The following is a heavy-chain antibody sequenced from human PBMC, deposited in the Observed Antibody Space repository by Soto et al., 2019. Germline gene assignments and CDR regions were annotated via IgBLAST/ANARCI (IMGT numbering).Heavy chain of an antibody. J-gene: IGHJ6*02. Sequence: PSQTLSLTCAISGDSVSSNSAAWNWIRQSPSRGLEWLGRTYYRSKWYNDYAVSVKSRITINPDTSKNQFSLQLNSVTPEDTAVHYCARRGDSSGWYYYYYGMDVWGQGTTVTVSS. CDR2: TYYRSKWYN. CDR3: ARRGDSSGWYYYYYGMDV. D-gene: IGHD6-19*01. V-gene: IGHV6-1*01. CDR1: GDSVSSNSAA.